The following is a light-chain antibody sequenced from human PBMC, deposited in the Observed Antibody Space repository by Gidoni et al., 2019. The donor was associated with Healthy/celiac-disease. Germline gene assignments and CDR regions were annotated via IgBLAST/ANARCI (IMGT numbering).Light chain of an antibody. CDR2: KAS. Sequence: DIQMPQSPSTLSASVGDRVTITCRASQSISSWLAWYQQKPGKAPKLLIYKASSLESGVPSRFSGRGSGTEFTRTISSLQPDDFATYYCQQYNSYSPGTFXXXTKVEIK. V-gene: IGKV1-5*03. J-gene: IGKJ1*01. CDR3: QQYNSYSPGT. CDR1: QSISSW.